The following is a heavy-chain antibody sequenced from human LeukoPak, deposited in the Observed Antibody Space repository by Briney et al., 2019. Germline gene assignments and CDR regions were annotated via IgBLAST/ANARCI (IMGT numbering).Heavy chain of an antibody. V-gene: IGHV1-2*02. CDR2: INPNSGGT. Sequence: ASVKVSCRASGYTFTSYGISWVRQAPGQGLEWMGWINPNSGGTNYAQKFQGRVTMTRDTSISTAYMELSRLRSDDTAVYYCARENTMVRGVIMGYYYYYMDVWGKGTTVTISS. J-gene: IGHJ6*03. D-gene: IGHD3-10*01. CDR1: GYTFTSYG. CDR3: ARENTMVRGVIMGYYYYYMDV.